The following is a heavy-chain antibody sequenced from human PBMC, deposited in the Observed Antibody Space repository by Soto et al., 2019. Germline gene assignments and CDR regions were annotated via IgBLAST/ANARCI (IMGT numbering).Heavy chain of an antibody. CDR1: GFTVSSNY. Sequence: EVQLVESGGGLVQPGGSLRLSCAASGFTVSSNYMSWVRQAPGKGLEWVSVIYSGGSTYYADSVKGRFTISRHNSKNTLYLQMNSLRAEDTAVYYCARVDYGDYVAAFDIWGQGTMVTVSS. V-gene: IGHV3-53*04. CDR3: ARVDYGDYVAAFDI. J-gene: IGHJ3*02. D-gene: IGHD4-17*01. CDR2: IYSGGST.